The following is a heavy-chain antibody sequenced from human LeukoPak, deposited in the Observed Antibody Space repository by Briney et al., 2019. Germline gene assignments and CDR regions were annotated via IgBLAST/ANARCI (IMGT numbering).Heavy chain of an antibody. CDR3: AKPRTRLAWFDP. D-gene: IGHD6-19*01. Sequence: SETLSLTCTVSGGSISSYYWSWIRQPPGKGLEWIGYIYYSGSTYYNPSLKSRVTISVDTSKNQFSLKVRSVTAADTAVYYCAKPRTRLAWFDPWGQGTLVTVSS. CDR1: GGSISSYY. CDR2: IYYSGST. V-gene: IGHV4-59*04. J-gene: IGHJ5*02.